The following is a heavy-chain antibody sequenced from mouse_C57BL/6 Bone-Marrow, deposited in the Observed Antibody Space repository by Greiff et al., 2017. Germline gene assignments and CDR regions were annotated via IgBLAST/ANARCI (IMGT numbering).Heavy chain of an antibody. Sequence: EVKLMESGGGLVKPGGSLKLSCAASGFTFSSYAMSWVRQTPEKRLEWVATISDGGSYTYYPDNVKGRFTIARDNAKNNLYLQMSHLKSEDTAMYYCAHIYYDYERFAYWGQGTLVTVSA. CDR1: GFTFSSYA. CDR2: ISDGGSYT. J-gene: IGHJ3*01. V-gene: IGHV5-4*03. D-gene: IGHD2-4*01. CDR3: AHIYYDYERFAY.